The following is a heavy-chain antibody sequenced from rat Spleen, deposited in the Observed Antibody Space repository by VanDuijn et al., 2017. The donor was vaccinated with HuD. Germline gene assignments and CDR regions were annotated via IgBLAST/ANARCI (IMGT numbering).Heavy chain of an antibody. V-gene: IGHV5-7*01. J-gene: IGHJ2*01. CDR1: GFTFSDFY. Sequence: EVQLVESDGGLVQPGRSLKLSCAASGFTFSDFYMAWVRQAPTKGLEWVATISYDGSKTYYRDSVKGRFTISRDNSKNTLYLEMNSLRSEDTAKYYCAASYYAYTACDYWGQGVMVTVSS. CDR3: AASYYAYTACDY. D-gene: IGHD1-7*01. CDR2: ISYDGSKT.